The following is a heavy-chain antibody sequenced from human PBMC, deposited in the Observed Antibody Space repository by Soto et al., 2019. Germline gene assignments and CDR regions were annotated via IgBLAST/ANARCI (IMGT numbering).Heavy chain of an antibody. CDR3: ARTVARMNLDY. CDR2: IFSNDET. J-gene: IGHJ4*02. V-gene: IGHV2-26*01. D-gene: IGHD2-21*01. CDR1: GFSLSNTRMG. Sequence: QVTLKESGPVLVKPTETLTLTCTVSGFSLSNTRMGVSWIRQPPGKALEWLAHIFSNDETAYSTSLKTRLTIAKNTSKSQVVLTMGNMDPVDTATYYCARTVARMNLDYWGQGTLVTVSS.